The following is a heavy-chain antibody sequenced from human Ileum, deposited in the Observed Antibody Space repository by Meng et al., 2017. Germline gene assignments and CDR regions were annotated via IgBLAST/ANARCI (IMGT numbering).Heavy chain of an antibody. CDR2: ISHRGSA. V-gene: IGHV4-4*02. J-gene: IGHJ4*02. CDR1: SGSISSSTY. CDR3: ARHGGYSQDF. Sequence: QVQVQGLGPGVVRPSGTRAPPRAGSSGSISSSTYWSWVRQPPGKGLEWIGEISHRGSAYYNPSLKSRVTLSVDKSKSQFSLMLTSVTAADTAIYYCARHGGYSQDFWGQGTLVTVSS. D-gene: IGHD4-23*01.